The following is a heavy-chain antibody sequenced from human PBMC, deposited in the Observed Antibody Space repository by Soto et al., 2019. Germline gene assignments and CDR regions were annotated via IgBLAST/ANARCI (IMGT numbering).Heavy chain of an antibody. CDR3: AKSPPRDGRGDY. V-gene: IGHV3-23*01. J-gene: IGHJ4*02. Sequence: PGGSLRLSCAASGFTFSRYARSWVRKAPGKGLEWVSAISGSGGSTYYADSVKGRFTIPRDNSKNTLYLQMNSLRAEDTAVYYCAKSPPRDGRGDYWGQGTLVTVSS. CDR1: GFTFSRYA. CDR2: ISGSGGST. D-gene: IGHD3-10*01.